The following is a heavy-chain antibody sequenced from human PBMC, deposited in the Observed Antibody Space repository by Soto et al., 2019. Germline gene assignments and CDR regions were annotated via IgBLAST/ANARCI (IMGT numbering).Heavy chain of an antibody. CDR1: GFTLSSYD. CDR3: AKLTTT. CDR2: ISYDGSNK. V-gene: IGHV3-30*18. Sequence: GGSLRLSCAASGFTLSSYDVHWVRQAPGKGLEWVALISYDGSNKYYADSVKGRFTISRDNSKNMLYLQMNSLRAEDTAVYYCAKLTTTWGQGTLVTVS. D-gene: IGHD1-1*01. J-gene: IGHJ4*02.